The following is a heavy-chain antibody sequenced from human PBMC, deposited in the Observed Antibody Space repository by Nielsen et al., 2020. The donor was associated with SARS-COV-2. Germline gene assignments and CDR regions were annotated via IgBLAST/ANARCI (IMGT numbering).Heavy chain of an antibody. CDR3: ARAAHYYYYYGMDV. CDR1: GFTFSSYG. CDR2: IWYDGSNK. J-gene: IGHJ6*02. Sequence: GGSLRLSCAASGFTFSSYGMHWVRQAPGKGLEWVAVIWYDGSNKYYADSVKGRFTISRDNSKNTLYLQMNSLRAEDTAVYYCARAAHYYYYYGMDVWGQGTTVTVSS. V-gene: IGHV3-33*01.